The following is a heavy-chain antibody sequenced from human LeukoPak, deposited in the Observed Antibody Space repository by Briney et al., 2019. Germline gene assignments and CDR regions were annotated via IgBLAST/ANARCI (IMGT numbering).Heavy chain of an antibody. CDR2: INWNGGST. CDR1: GFTFDDYG. J-gene: IGHJ4*02. CDR3: ARGVYDSSGQYYFDY. Sequence: RSGGSLRLSCAASGFTFDDYGMSWVRQAPGKGLEWVSGINWNGGSTGYADSVKGRFTISRDNAKNSPYLQMNSLRAEDTALYHCARGVYDSSGQYYFDYWGQGTLVTVSS. D-gene: IGHD3-22*01. V-gene: IGHV3-20*01.